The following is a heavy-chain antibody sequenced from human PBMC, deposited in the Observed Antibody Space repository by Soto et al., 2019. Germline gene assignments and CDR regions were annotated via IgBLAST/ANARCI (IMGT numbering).Heavy chain of an antibody. CDR3: ARDPGYSYGYN. CDR1: GYTFTSYA. J-gene: IGHJ1*01. Sequence: QVQLVQSGAEVKKPGASVKVSCKASGYTFTSYAMHWVRQAPGQRLEWMGWINAGNGNTKYSQKFQGRVTITRDTSASTGYIELSSPRSEDTAVYCCARDPGYSYGYNWGQGTLVTVSS. V-gene: IGHV1-3*01. D-gene: IGHD5-18*01. CDR2: INAGNGNT.